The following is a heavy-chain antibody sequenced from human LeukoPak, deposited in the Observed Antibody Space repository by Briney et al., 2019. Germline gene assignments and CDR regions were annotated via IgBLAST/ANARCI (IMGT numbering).Heavy chain of an antibody. Sequence: PGGSLRLSCAASGFTFSDYYMSWIRQAPGKGLEWVSYISSSGSTIYYPDSVKGRFTFSRDNDKNSLYLQMNSLRAEDTAVYYCTRVARYCSGGICYSGYWGQGTLVTVSS. CDR1: GFTFSDYY. D-gene: IGHD2-15*01. CDR2: ISSSGSTI. V-gene: IGHV3-11*04. J-gene: IGHJ4*02. CDR3: TRVARYCSGGICYSGY.